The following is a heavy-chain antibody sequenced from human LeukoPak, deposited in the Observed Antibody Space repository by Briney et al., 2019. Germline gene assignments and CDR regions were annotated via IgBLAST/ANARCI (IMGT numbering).Heavy chain of an antibody. D-gene: IGHD6-6*01. CDR3: ARDLGGQLVTLYYYYYMDV. V-gene: IGHV4-39*07. Sequence: SETLSLTCTVSGGSISSSSYYWGWIRQPPGKGLEWIGSIYYSGSTYYNPSLKSRVTISVDTSKNQFSLKLSSVTAADTAVYYCARDLGGQLVTLYYYYYMDVWGKGTTVTVSS. CDR2: IYYSGST. CDR1: GGSISSSSYY. J-gene: IGHJ6*03.